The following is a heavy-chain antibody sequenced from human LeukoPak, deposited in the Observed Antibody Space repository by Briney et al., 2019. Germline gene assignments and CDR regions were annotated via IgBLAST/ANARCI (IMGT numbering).Heavy chain of an antibody. CDR3: AKDIAYSYGFYFDC. D-gene: IGHD5-18*01. Sequence: PGGSLRLSCAASGFTFDDYAMHWVRQAPGKGLEWVSGISWNSGSIGYADSVKGRSTISRDNAKNSLYLQMNSLRAEDTALYYCAKDIAYSYGFYFDCWGQGTLVTVSS. CDR1: GFTFDDYA. V-gene: IGHV3-9*01. CDR2: ISWNSGSI. J-gene: IGHJ4*02.